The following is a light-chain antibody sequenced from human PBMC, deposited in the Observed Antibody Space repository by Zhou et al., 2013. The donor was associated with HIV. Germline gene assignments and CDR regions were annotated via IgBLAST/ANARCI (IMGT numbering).Light chain of an antibody. CDR1: QSVTSSY. CDR2: GAS. Sequence: EIMLTQSPGTLSLSPGVRATLSCRASQSVTSSYLAWYQQKPGQAPRLLIYGASSRATGIPDRISGSGSGTDFTLTISRLEPKDFAVYYCQQYGSSRYSFGQGTKLEIK. V-gene: IGKV3-20*01. J-gene: IGKJ2*03. CDR3: QQYGSSRYS.